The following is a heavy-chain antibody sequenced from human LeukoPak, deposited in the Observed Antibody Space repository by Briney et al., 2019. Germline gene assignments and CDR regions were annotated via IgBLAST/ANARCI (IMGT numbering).Heavy chain of an antibody. CDR1: EFTFSGYW. J-gene: IGHJ4*02. CDR2: IKQDGSER. V-gene: IGHV3-7*01. CDR3: ARDGGWYRDY. D-gene: IGHD6-19*01. Sequence: GGSLRLSCAASEFTFSGYWMSWARQAPGKGLEWVANIKQDGSERNYVDSVKGRFTISRDNAKNSLYLQMNSLRAEDTAVYYCARDGGWYRDYWGQGTLVTVSS.